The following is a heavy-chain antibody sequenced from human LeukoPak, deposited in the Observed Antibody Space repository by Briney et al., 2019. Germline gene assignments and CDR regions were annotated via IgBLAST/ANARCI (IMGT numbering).Heavy chain of an antibody. CDR2: ISAYNGNT. D-gene: IGHD5-24*01. CDR3: ARDSERDGYNWQLGY. V-gene: IGHV1-18*01. CDR1: GYTFTNYG. Sequence: ASVKVSCKASGYTFTNYGINWVRQAPGQGLEWMGWISAYNGNTNYAQKLQGRVTMTTDTSTSTAYMALRSLRSDDTAVYYCARDSERDGYNWQLGYWGQGTLVTVSS. J-gene: IGHJ4*02.